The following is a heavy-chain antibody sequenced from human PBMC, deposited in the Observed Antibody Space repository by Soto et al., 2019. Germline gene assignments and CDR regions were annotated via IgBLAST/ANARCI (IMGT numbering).Heavy chain of an antibody. D-gene: IGHD3-22*01. CDR2: IYTSGST. V-gene: IGHV4-4*07. CDR1: GGSISSYY. J-gene: IGHJ6*02. CDR3: ARTGHYYDSSGYSLMDV. Sequence: PSDTLSLTCTVSGGSISSYYWSWIRQPAGKGLEWIGRIYTSGSTNYNPSLKSRVTMSVDTSKNQFSLKLSSVTAADTAVYYCARTGHYYDSSGYSLMDVWGQGTTVTVSS.